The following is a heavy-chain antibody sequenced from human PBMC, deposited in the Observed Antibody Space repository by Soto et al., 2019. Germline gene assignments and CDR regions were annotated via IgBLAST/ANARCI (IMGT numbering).Heavy chain of an antibody. CDR2: ISGSGGST. CDR1: GFTFSSYA. D-gene: IGHD3-9*01. V-gene: IGHV3-23*01. J-gene: IGHJ6*02. Sequence: VGSLRLSCAASGFTFSSYAMSWVRQAPGKGLEWVSAISGSGGSTYYADSVKGRFTISRDNSKNTLYLQMNSLRAEDTAVYYCAKAASHYDILTGYYPYYYYGMDVWGQGTTVTVSS. CDR3: AKAASHYDILTGYYPYYYYGMDV.